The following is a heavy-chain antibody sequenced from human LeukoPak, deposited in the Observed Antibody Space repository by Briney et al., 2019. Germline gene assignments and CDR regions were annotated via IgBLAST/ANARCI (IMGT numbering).Heavy chain of an antibody. V-gene: IGHV3-30*18. CDR1: GFTFSSYG. CDR2: ISYDGSNK. J-gene: IGHJ4*02. CDR3: AKDLGDCSGGSCYSIDY. D-gene: IGHD2-15*01. Sequence: GGSLRLSCAASGFTFSSYGMHWVRQAPGKGLEWVAVISYDGSNKYYADSVKGRFTISRDNSKNTLYLQMNSLRAEDTAVYYCAKDLGDCSGGSCYSIDYWGQGTLVTVSS.